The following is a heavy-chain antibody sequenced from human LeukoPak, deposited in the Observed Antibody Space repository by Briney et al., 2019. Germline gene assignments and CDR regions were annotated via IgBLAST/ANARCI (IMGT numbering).Heavy chain of an antibody. V-gene: IGHV1-18*01. D-gene: IGHD6-19*01. CDR2: ISAYNGNT. Sequence: GASVKVSCKASGYTFTSYGISGVRQAPGQGREWMGWISAYNGNTNYAQKLQGRVTMTTDTSTSTDYIELRSLRSDGTAVYYCARDHGYSSGWYSLLDYYYYMDVWGKGTTVTVSS. J-gene: IGHJ6*03. CDR1: GYTFTSYG. CDR3: ARDHGYSSGWYSLLDYYYYMDV.